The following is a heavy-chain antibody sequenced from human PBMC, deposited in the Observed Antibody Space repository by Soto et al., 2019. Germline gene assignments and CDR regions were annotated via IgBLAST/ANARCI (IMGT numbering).Heavy chain of an antibody. J-gene: IGHJ4*02. CDR2: IYYSGST. Sequence: SETLSLTCTVSGGSISSSSYYWGWIRQPPGKGLEWIGSIYYSGSTYYNPSLKSRVTISVDTSKNQFSLKLSSVTAADTAVYYCAREHNGVDYWGQGTLVTVSS. V-gene: IGHV4-39*07. D-gene: IGHD2-8*01. CDR3: AREHNGVDY. CDR1: GGSISSSSYY.